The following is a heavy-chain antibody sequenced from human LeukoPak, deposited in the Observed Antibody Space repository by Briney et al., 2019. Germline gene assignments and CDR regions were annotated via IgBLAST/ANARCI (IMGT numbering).Heavy chain of an antibody. CDR1: GGSISSYH. Sequence: PSETLSLTCTVSGGSISSYHWSWIRQPAGKGLEWIGRIYTSGSTNYNPSLKSRVTMSVDTSKNQFSLKLSSVTAADTAVYYCARELSPLMVYAGNWFDPWGQGTLVTVSS. CDR3: ARELSPLMVYAGNWFDP. V-gene: IGHV4-4*07. J-gene: IGHJ5*02. D-gene: IGHD2-8*01. CDR2: IYTSGST.